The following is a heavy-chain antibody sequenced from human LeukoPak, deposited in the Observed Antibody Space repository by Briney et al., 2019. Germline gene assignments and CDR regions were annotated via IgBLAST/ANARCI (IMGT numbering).Heavy chain of an antibody. CDR1: GFTFSSYG. CDR3: AKGPRAYYDSSGYSLPLDY. D-gene: IGHD3-22*01. Sequence: GRSLRLSCAASGFTFSSYGMHWVRQAPGKGLEWVAVIWYDGSNKYYADSVKGRFTISRDNSKNTLYLQMNSLRAEDTAVYYCAKGPRAYYDSSGYSLPLDYWGQGTLVTVSS. CDR2: IWYDGSNK. V-gene: IGHV3-33*06. J-gene: IGHJ4*02.